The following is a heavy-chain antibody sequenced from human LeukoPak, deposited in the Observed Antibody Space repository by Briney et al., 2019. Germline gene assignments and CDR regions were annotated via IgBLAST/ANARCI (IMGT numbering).Heavy chain of an antibody. CDR1: GFTFGSTA. CDR3: ARSVIRGVLPY. J-gene: IGHJ4*02. D-gene: IGHD3-10*01. V-gene: IGHV3-30*04. Sequence: GSLRLSCAASGFTFGSTAMHWVRQAPGKGLEWVAVISSYADNYYVDSVKGRFTISRDNSKNTLYLQMNSLRPEDTAVYYCARSVIRGVLPYWGQGTLVTVSS. CDR2: ISSYADN.